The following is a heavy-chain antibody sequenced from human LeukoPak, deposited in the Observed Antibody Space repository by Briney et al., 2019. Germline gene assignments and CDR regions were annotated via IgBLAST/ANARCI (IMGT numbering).Heavy chain of an antibody. CDR2: IASDGSST. J-gene: IGHJ4*02. V-gene: IGHV3-74*01. Sequence: GGSPRLFCAASGFIVSSNYMNWVRQAPGKGLVWVSRIASDGSSTTYADSVKGRFSISRDNAKNTLYLQMNSLRVEDTAVYYCARGRPHGNDYWGQGTLVTVSS. CDR1: GFIVSSNY. CDR3: ARGRPHGNDY. D-gene: IGHD4-23*01.